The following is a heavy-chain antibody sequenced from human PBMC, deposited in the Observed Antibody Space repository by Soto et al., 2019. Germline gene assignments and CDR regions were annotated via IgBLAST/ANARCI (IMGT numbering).Heavy chain of an antibody. CDR3: ARGQRITIFGVVTIDAFGI. D-gene: IGHD3-3*01. Sequence: AASVKVSCKASGYTFTSYDINWVRQATGQGLEWMGWMNPNSGNTGYAQKFQGRVTMTRNTSISTAYMELSSLRSEDTAVYYCARGQRITIFGVVTIDAFGIWGQGTMVTVSS. CDR1: GYTFTSYD. CDR2: MNPNSGNT. J-gene: IGHJ3*02. V-gene: IGHV1-8*01.